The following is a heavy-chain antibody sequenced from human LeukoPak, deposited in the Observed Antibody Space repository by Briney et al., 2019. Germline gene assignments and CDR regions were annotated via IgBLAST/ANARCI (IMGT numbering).Heavy chain of an antibody. V-gene: IGHV3-48*03. CDR3: ARDSSSWYSRASFDY. J-gene: IGHJ4*02. D-gene: IGHD6-13*01. CDR2: ISSSGSTI. CDR1: GFTFSSYE. Sequence: TGGSLRLSCAASGFTFSSYEMNWVRQAPGKGLEWVSYISSSGSTIYYADSVKGRFTISRDNAKNSLYLQMNSLRAEDTAVYYCARDSSSWYSRASFDYWGQGTLVTVSS.